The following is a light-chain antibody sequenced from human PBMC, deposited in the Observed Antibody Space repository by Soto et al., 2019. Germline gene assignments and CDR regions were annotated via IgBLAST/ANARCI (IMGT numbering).Light chain of an antibody. V-gene: IGKV3-11*01. CDR1: QSISTY. CDR3: QQRSTLPLT. J-gene: IGKJ4*01. Sequence: EIVVTQSPATLPLSPGERATLSCRASQSISTYLAWSQQKPGQAPRLLIYDASNRATGIPARFTGSGSGTDFTLTISSLEPEDFAVYYCQQRSTLPLTFGGGTKVEIK. CDR2: DAS.